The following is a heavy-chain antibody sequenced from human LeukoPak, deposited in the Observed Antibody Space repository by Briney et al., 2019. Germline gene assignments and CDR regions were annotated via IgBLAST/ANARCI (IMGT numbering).Heavy chain of an antibody. CDR3: ARASTYYCSGGSCYFDY. CDR2: INPSGGST. D-gene: IGHD2-15*01. V-gene: IGHV1-46*01. J-gene: IGHJ4*02. Sequence: GASVKVSCKASGYTFTSYYMHWVRQAPGQGLEWMGIINPSGGSTSYAQKFQGRVTMTRDMSTSTVYMELSSLRSEDAAVYYCARASTYYCSGGSCYFDYWGQGTLVTVSS. CDR1: GYTFTSYY.